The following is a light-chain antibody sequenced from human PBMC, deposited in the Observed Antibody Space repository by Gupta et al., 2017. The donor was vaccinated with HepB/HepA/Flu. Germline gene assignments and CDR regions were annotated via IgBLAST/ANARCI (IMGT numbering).Light chain of an antibody. Sequence: QPALTQPASVSGSPAQSITISCTGTNSDVGGHKFVSWYQQHPGKAPKVLIYHVSNRPSGVSDRFSGSRSANTAYLTISGLQAEDEADYYCSSEKSYSPLYVFGTGTKVTVL. CDR1: NSDVGGHKF. CDR3: SSEKSYSPLYV. CDR2: HVS. V-gene: IGLV2-14*03. J-gene: IGLJ1*01.